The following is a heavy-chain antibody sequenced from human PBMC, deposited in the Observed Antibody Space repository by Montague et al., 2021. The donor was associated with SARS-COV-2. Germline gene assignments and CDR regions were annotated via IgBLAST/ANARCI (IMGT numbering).Heavy chain of an antibody. CDR2: ISSSSSYI. V-gene: IGHV3-21*01. D-gene: IGHD3-22*01. Sequence: SLRLSCAASGFTFSSYSMNWVRQAPGKGLEWVSSISSSSSYIYYADSVKGRFTISRDNAKNSLYLQMNSLRVEDTAVYYCARVWNYYDSSGYYLSYFDYWGQGTLVTVSS. CDR3: ARVWNYYDSSGYYLSYFDY. J-gene: IGHJ4*02. CDR1: GFTFSSYS.